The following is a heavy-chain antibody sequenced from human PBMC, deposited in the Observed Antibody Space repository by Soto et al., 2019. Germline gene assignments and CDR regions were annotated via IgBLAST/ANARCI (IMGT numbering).Heavy chain of an antibody. D-gene: IGHD4-17*01. CDR1: GGSISSGDYY. CDR3: ARLGPTTVPTSYFTGNYNGMDV. V-gene: IGHV4-30-4*01. Sequence: KPSETLSLTCTVSGGSISSGDYYWSWIRQPPXKGLEWIGYIYYSGSTYYNPSLRSRLTISVDTSKNQFSLKLSSVTAADTAVYCCARLGPTTVPTSYFTGNYNGMDVWGQGPTVTVSS. CDR2: IYYSGST. J-gene: IGHJ6*02.